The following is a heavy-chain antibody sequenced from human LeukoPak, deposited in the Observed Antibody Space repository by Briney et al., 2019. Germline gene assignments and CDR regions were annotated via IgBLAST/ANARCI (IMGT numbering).Heavy chain of an antibody. J-gene: IGHJ3*02. V-gene: IGHV3-21*01. CDR1: GFTFSSYS. D-gene: IGHD3-22*01. Sequence: PGGSLRLSCAASGFTFSSYSMNWVRQAPGKGLEWVSSISSSSSYIYYADSVKGRFTISRDNAKNSLYLQMNSLRAEDTAVYYCARDLHTYYYDSSGYYSRNDAFDIWGQGTMVTVSS. CDR3: ARDLHTYYYDSSGYYSRNDAFDI. CDR2: ISSSSSYI.